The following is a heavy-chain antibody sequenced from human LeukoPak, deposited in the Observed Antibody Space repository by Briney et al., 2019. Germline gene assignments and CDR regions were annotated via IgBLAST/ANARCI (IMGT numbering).Heavy chain of an antibody. J-gene: IGHJ4*02. CDR1: GYSISSGYY. CDR3: ARVPRNGWYGGDFDY. Sequence: SETLSLTCTVPGYSISSGYYWGWIRQPPGKGLEWIGSIYHSGSTYYNPSLKSRVTISVDTSKNQFSPKLSPVTAADTAVYYCARVPRNGWYGGDFDYWGQGTLVTVSS. D-gene: IGHD6-19*01. V-gene: IGHV4-38-2*02. CDR2: IYHSGST.